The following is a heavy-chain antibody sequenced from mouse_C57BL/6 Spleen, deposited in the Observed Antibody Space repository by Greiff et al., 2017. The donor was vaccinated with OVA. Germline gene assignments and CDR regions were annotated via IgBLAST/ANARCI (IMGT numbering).Heavy chain of an antibody. Sequence: VQLQQSGAELARPGASVKMSCKASGYTFTSYTMHWVKQRPGQGLEWIGCINPSSGYTKYNQKFKDKATLTADKSSSTAYMQLSSLTSEDSAVYYCARSDGNYVDYWGQGTTLTVSS. CDR1: GYTFTSYT. J-gene: IGHJ2*01. CDR2: INPSSGYT. V-gene: IGHV1-4*01. CDR3: ARSDGNYVDY. D-gene: IGHD2-1*01.